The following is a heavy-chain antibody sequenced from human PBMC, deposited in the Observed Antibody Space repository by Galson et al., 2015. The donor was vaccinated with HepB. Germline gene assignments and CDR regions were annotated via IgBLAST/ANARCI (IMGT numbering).Heavy chain of an antibody. Sequence: QSGAEVKKPGESLKISCKGSGYSFTNYWIGWVRQMPGKGLEWMGIIYPGDSDTRYSPSFQGQVTMSADKSISTAYLQWRSLKASDTAMYYCARRISGDGYTIRGWFDPWGQGTLVTVSS. D-gene: IGHD1-20*01. CDR3: ARRISGDGYTIRGWFDP. CDR2: IYPGDSDT. J-gene: IGHJ5*02. CDR1: GYSFTNYW. V-gene: IGHV5-51*01.